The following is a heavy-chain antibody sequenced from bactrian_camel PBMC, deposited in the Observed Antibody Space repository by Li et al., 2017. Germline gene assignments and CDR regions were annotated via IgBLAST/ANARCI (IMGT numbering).Heavy chain of an antibody. CDR1: TYRSKC. Sequence: HVQLVESGGGSVQPGGSLTLACVVPTYRSKCVAWFRQAPGKEREGVAGIYTGGGSTYYADSVKGRFTISQDNAKNTMYLQMNSLKPEDTAMYYCAATNRRYGGSCRVEADFAYWGQGTQVTVS. D-gene: IGHD6*01. CDR2: IYTGGGST. CDR3: AATNRRYGGSCRVEADFAY. V-gene: IGHV3S1*01. J-gene: IGHJ6*01.